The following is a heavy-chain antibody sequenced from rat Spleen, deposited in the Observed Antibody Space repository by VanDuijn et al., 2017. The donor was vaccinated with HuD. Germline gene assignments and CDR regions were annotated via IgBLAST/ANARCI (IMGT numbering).Heavy chain of an antibody. J-gene: IGHJ2*01. Sequence: EVQLVESGGGLVQPGRSLKLSCAASGFTFSNYGMAWVRQAPTKGLEWVATISYDGSSTHYADSVKGRFTISRDIAKSTLCLQMDSLRSEDMATYYCVRQGYLRDWYFDFWGQGVMVTVSS. CDR3: VRQGYLRDWYFDF. CDR1: GFTFSNYG. D-gene: IGHD2-7*01. CDR2: ISYDGSST. V-gene: IGHV5-29*01.